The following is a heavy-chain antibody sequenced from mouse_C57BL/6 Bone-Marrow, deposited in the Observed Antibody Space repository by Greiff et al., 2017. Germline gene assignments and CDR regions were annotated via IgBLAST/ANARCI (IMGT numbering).Heavy chain of an antibody. V-gene: IGHV1-52*01. CDR3: ARASY. CDR1: GYTFTSYW. Sequence: QVQLQQPGAELLKPGASVKLSCKASGYTFTSYWMHWVKQRPGRGLEWIGNIDPSDSETHYNQKFKDKATLTVDKSSSTAYMQLSSLTSEDSAVYYCARASYWGQGTLVTVSA. CDR2: IDPSDSET. J-gene: IGHJ3*01.